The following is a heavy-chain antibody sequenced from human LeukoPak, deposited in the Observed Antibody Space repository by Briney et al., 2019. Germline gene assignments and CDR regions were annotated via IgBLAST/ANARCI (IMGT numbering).Heavy chain of an antibody. J-gene: IGHJ5*02. V-gene: IGHV4-30-4*08. CDR1: GGSISSYY. CDR2: IYYSGST. CDR3: ARENLYTIFGVVIIRDWFDP. Sequence: SETLSLTCTVSGGSISSYYWSWIRQPPGKGLEWIGYIYYSGSTYYNPSLKSRVTISVDTSKNQFSLKLSSVTAADTAVYYCARENLYTIFGVVIIRDWFDPWGQGTLVTVSS. D-gene: IGHD3-3*01.